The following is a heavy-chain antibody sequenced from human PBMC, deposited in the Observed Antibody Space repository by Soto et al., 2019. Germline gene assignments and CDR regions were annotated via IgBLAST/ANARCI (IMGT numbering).Heavy chain of an antibody. V-gene: IGHV3-73*02. D-gene: IGHD5-18*01. Sequence: EVQLVESGGGLVQPGGSLKLSCAASGFTFSGSAMHWVRQASGKGLEWVGRIRSKANSYATAYAASVKGRFTISRDDSKNTAYLQMNSLKTEDTAVYYCTSLVDTTLVGNYYYYYGMDVWGQGTTVTVSS. J-gene: IGHJ6*02. CDR2: IRSKANSYAT. CDR1: GFTFSGSA. CDR3: TSLVDTTLVGNYYYYYGMDV.